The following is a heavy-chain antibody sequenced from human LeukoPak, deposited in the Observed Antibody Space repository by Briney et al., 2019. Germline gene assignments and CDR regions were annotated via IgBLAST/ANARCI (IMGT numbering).Heavy chain of an antibody. D-gene: IGHD1-26*01. Sequence: SETLSLTCAVYVGSFSGYYWSWIRQPPGKGLEWIGDISQSGSTNYNPSLKSRVTISVDTSKNQFSLKLSSVTAADTAVYYCARDPSGLGSYYDLWGQGALVTVSS. CDR1: VGSFSGYY. CDR2: ISQSGST. J-gene: IGHJ4*02. CDR3: ARDPSGLGSYYDL. V-gene: IGHV4-34*01.